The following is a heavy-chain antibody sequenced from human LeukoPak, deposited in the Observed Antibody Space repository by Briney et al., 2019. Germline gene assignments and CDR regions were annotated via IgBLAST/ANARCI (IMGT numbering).Heavy chain of an antibody. Sequence: GGSLRLSCAASGFTFSSYEMNWVRQAPGKGLEWVSYISSSGSTIYYADSVKGRFTISRDNAKNSLYLQMNSWRAEDTAVYYCARERYDILTGYYPTLDFDYWGQGTLVTVSS. CDR3: ARERYDILTGYYPTLDFDY. V-gene: IGHV3-48*03. J-gene: IGHJ4*02. CDR1: GFTFSSYE. CDR2: ISSSGSTI. D-gene: IGHD3-9*01.